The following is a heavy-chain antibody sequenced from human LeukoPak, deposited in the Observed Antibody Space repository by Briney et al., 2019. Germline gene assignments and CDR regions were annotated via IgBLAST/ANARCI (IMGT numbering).Heavy chain of an antibody. J-gene: IGHJ4*02. CDR1: GDSINSLDL. V-gene: IGHV4-4*02. CDR3: AGLVGRYSSGLYYYYFDY. CDR2: MYLSGTT. Sequence: SGTLSLTCTVSGDSINSLDLWSWVRQPPGKGLEWIGEMYLSGTTHSNPSVKSRVTVSIDKSKNQFFLNLSSVTAADTAVYYCAGLVGRYSSGLYYYYFDYWGQGTLVTVSS. D-gene: IGHD3-22*01.